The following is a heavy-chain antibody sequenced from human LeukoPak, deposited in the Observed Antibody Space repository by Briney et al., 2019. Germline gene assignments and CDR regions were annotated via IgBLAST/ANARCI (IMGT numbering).Heavy chain of an antibody. D-gene: IGHD6-13*01. Sequence: GESLKISCKGSGYSFTSYWIGWVRQMPGKGLEWMGIIYPGDSDTRYSPSFQGQVTISADKSISTAYLQWSSLKASDTAMYYCARRGKYSSSWPRYYYYGMDVWGKGTTVTVSS. J-gene: IGHJ6*04. V-gene: IGHV5-51*01. CDR3: ARRGKYSSSWPRYYYYGMDV. CDR2: IYPGDSDT. CDR1: GYSFTSYW.